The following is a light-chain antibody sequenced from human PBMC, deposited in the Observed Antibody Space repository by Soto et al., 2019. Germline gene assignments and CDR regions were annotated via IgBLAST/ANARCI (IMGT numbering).Light chain of an antibody. CDR3: QQSYSTPHWT. J-gene: IGKJ1*01. CDR2: AAS. V-gene: IGKV1-39*01. CDR1: QSISSY. Sequence: DIQMTQSPSSLSASVGDRVTITCRVSQSISSYLNWYQQKPGKAPKLLIYAASSLQSGVPSRFSGSGSGTDFTLTISSLQPEDFATYYCQQSYSTPHWTFGQGTKVEIK.